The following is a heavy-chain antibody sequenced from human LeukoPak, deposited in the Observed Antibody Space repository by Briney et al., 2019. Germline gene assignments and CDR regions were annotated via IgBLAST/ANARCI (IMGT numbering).Heavy chain of an antibody. CDR3: ASIDGYSDYYFDY. V-gene: IGHV4-30-4*08. Sequence: SETLSLTCTVSGGSISSGDYYWSWIRQPPGKGLEWIGYIYYSGSTYYNPSLKSRVTISVDTSKNQFSLKLSSVTAADTAVYYCASIDGYSDYYFDYWGQGTLVTVSP. D-gene: IGHD5-24*01. CDR1: GGSISSGDYY. CDR2: IYYSGST. J-gene: IGHJ4*02.